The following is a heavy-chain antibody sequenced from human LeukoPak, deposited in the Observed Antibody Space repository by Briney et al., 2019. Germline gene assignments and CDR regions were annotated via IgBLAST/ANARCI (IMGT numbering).Heavy chain of an antibody. CDR3: AKAPVTSCRGAFCYPFDS. J-gene: IGHJ4*02. V-gene: IGHV3-23*01. Sequence: GGSLRLSCAASGFTLSSYALSWVRRAPGKGLEWVSATSSSDAGKYYADSVRGRFTISRDNSRNTMYLQMNSLRVEDAAVYYCAKAPVTSCRGAFCYPFDSWGQGTLVTVSS. CDR2: TSSSDAGK. D-gene: IGHD2-15*01. CDR1: GFTLSSYA.